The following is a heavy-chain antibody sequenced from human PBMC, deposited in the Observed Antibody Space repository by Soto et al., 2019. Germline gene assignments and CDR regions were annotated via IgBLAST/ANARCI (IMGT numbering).Heavy chain of an antibody. J-gene: IGHJ5*02. V-gene: IGHV4-30-2*01. CDR1: GGSVSSGGYS. CDR3: TRGVLA. CDR2: ISTSGRP. D-gene: IGHD2-8*01. Sequence: QVQLQESGSRLVRPSQPLSLTCSVSGGSVSSGGYSWSWIRQAPGKGLEWIGLISTSGRPAYNPSLKSRVSISVDTSKNQISLELSSVTAADTAVYYCTRGVLAWGPGTLVTVSS.